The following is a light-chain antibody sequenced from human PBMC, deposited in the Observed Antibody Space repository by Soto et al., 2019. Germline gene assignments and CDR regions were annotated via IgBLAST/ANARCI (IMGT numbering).Light chain of an antibody. Sequence: EIVLTQSPGTLSLSPGERATLSCRASQSVSDMYLAWYQQKPGQAPRLLIYASNRATGIPDRFSGSGSGTDFTITSRRLEPEDFAVYYCQHYGTSALFGPGTKVEIK. V-gene: IGKV3-20*01. CDR2: AS. J-gene: IGKJ3*01. CDR3: QHYGTSAL. CDR1: QSVSDMY.